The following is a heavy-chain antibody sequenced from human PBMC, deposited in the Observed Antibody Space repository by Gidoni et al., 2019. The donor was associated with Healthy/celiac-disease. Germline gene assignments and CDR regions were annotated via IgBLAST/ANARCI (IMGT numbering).Heavy chain of an antibody. D-gene: IGHD5-12*01. CDR1: GGSLSSRSYY. CDR2: LYYSGST. CDR3: ARHGSGYDSSYYGMDV. J-gene: IGHJ6*02. V-gene: IGHV4-39*01. Sequence: QLPLQESGPGLVKPSETLSLTCTVAGGSLSSRSYYWGWIRHPPGKGLEWIGSLYYSGSTYYNPSLKSRVTISVDTSKNQFSRKLSAVTAADTAVYYGARHGSGYDSSYYGMDVWGQGTTVTVSS.